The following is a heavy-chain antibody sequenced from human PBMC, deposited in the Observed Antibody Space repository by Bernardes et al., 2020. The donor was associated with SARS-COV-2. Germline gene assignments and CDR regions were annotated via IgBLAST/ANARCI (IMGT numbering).Heavy chain of an antibody. CDR3: ARGGGSSSWAYFQH. V-gene: IGHV3-48*02. J-gene: IGHJ1*01. CDR1: AFTFSRYS. D-gene: IGHD6-13*01. CDR2: ISSSSSTI. Sequence: GGSLRLSRAASAFTFSRYSMNWVRQAPGKGLEWVSYISSSSSTIYYADSVKGRFTISRDNAKNSLYLQMNSLRDEDTAVYYCARGGGSSSWAYFQHWGQGTLVTVSS.